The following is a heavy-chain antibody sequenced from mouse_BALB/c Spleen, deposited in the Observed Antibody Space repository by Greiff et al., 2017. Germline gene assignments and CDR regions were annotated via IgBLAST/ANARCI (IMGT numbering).Heavy chain of an antibody. J-gene: IGHJ3*01. CDR2: ISSGSSTI. D-gene: IGHD2-2*01. CDR3: ASYGYDTFAY. CDR1: GFTFSSFG. Sequence: EVKVVESGGGLVQPGGSRKLSCAASGFTFSSFGMHWVRQAPEKGLEWVAYISSGSSTIYYADTVKGRFTISRDNPKNTLFLQMTSLRSEDTAMYYCASYGYDTFAYWGQGTLVTVSA. V-gene: IGHV5-17*02.